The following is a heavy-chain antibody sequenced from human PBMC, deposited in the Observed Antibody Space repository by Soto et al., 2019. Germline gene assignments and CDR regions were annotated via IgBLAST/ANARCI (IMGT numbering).Heavy chain of an antibody. V-gene: IGHV4-4*07. CDR1: GVSISSYY. CDR3: ARELGSYCSSTSCSYYYYYGMDV. J-gene: IGHJ6*02. Sequence: SETLSLTCTVSGVSISSYYGSWIRQPAGKGLEWIGRIYTSGSTNYNPSLKSRVTTSVDTSKNQFSLKLSSVTAADTAVYYCARELGSYCSSTSCSYYYYYGMDVWGQGTTVTVSS. D-gene: IGHD2-2*01. CDR2: IYTSGST.